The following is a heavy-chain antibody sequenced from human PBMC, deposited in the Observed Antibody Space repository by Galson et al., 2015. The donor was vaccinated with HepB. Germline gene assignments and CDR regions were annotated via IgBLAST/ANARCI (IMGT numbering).Heavy chain of an antibody. J-gene: IGHJ3*02. CDR2: IYYSGST. V-gene: IGHV4-39*01. CDR3: ASPSAYYYDSSGYYYNAFDI. CDR1: GGSIRSSSYY. D-gene: IGHD3-22*01. Sequence: LSLTCTVSGGSIRSSSYYWGWIRQPPGKGLEWIGSIYYSGSTYYNPSLKSRVTISVDTSKNQFSLKLSSVTAADTAVYYCASPSAYYYDSSGYYYNAFDIWGQGTMVTVSS.